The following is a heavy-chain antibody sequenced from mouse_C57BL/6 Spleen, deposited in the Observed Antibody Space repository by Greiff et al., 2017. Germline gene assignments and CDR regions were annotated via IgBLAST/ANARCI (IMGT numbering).Heavy chain of an antibody. CDR2: IWRGGST. Sequence: QVQLKESGPGLVQPSQSLSITCTVSGFSLTSYGVHWVRQSPGKGLEWLGVIWRGGSTDYNAAFMSRLSITKDNSKSQVFCKMNSLQADDTAIYYCAKKSYYSKGYWYFDVWGTGTTVTVSS. D-gene: IGHD2-5*01. J-gene: IGHJ1*03. CDR3: AKKSYYSKGYWYFDV. CDR1: GFSLTSYG. V-gene: IGHV2-5*01.